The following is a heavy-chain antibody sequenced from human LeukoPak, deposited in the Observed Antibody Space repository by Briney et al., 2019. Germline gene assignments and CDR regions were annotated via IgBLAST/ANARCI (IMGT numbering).Heavy chain of an antibody. J-gene: IGHJ4*02. CDR1: GYSISSGYF. V-gene: IGHV4-38-2*02. CDR3: ARKQAANTYNHFDY. CDR2: IYHSGST. D-gene: IGHD3-16*01. Sequence: SETLSLTCTVSGYSISSGYFWGWIRQPPGKGLEWIGSIYHSGSTYYNPSLKSRVTISVDTSKNQFSLKLSSVTAADTAVYYCARKQAANTYNHFDYWGQGTLVTVSS.